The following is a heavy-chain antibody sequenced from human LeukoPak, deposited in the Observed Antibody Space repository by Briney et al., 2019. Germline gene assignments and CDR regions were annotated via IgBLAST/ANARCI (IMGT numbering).Heavy chain of an antibody. CDR1: GGTFSSYT. V-gene: IGHV1-69*02. D-gene: IGHD2-2*01. Sequence: SVKVSCKASGGTFSSYTISWVRQAPGQGLEWMGRIIPILGIANYAQKFQGRVTITADKYTSTAYMELRSLRSEDTAVYYCAVGAVVVPAAIMPWGQGTLVTVSS. CDR3: AVGAVVVPAAIMP. J-gene: IGHJ5*02. CDR2: IIPILGIA.